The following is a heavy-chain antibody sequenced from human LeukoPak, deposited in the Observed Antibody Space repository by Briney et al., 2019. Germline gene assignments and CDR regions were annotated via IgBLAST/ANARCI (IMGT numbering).Heavy chain of an antibody. V-gene: IGHV4-59*01. CDR2: IYYSGST. D-gene: IGHD3-3*02. CDR1: GGSISSYY. J-gene: IGHJ3*02. Sequence: PSETLSLTCTVSGGSISSYYWSWIQQPPGKGLEWIGYIYYSGSTNYNPSLKSRVTISVDTSKNQFSLKLSSVTAADTAVYYCARVAFDAFDIWGQGTMVTVSS. CDR3: ARVAFDAFDI.